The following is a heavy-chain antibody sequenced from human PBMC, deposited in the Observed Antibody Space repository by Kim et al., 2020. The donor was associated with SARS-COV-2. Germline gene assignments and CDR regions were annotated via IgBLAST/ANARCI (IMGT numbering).Heavy chain of an antibody. CDR3: ANEIAVAGYFDY. J-gene: IGHJ4*02. Sequence: GGSLRLSCAASGFTFDDYTMHWVRQAPGKGLEWVSLISWDGGSTYYADSVKGRFTISRDNSKNSLYLQMNSLRTEDTALYYCANEIAVAGYFDYWGQGT. V-gene: IGHV3-43*01. D-gene: IGHD6-19*01. CDR2: ISWDGGST. CDR1: GFTFDDYT.